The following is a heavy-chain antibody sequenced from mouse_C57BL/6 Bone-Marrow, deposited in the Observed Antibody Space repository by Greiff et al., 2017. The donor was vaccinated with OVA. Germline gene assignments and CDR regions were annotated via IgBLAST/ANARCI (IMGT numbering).Heavy chain of an antibody. Sequence: EVKLQQSGPELVKPGASVKIPCKASGYTFTDYNMDWVKQSHGKSLEWIGDINPNNGGTIYNQKFKGKATLTVDKSSSTAYMELRSLTSEDTAVYYGARKALITTVGSYAMDYWGQGTSVTVSS. D-gene: IGHD1-1*01. J-gene: IGHJ4*01. CDR1: GYTFTDYN. CDR3: ARKALITTVGSYAMDY. V-gene: IGHV1-18*01. CDR2: INPNNGGT.